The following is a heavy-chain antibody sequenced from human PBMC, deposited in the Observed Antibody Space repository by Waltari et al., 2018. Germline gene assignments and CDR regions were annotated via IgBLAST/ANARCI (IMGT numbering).Heavy chain of an antibody. Sequence: QVQLQESGPGLVKPSETLSLTCAVPGYSISSGYYWGWIRQPPGKGLEWIGSIYHSGSTYYNPSLKSRVTISVDTSKNQFSLKLSSVTAADTAVYYCARVRSAFGDWFDPWGQGTLVTVSS. CDR3: ARVRSAFGDWFDP. D-gene: IGHD3-16*01. J-gene: IGHJ5*02. CDR2: IYHSGST. V-gene: IGHV4-38-2*01. CDR1: GYSISSGYY.